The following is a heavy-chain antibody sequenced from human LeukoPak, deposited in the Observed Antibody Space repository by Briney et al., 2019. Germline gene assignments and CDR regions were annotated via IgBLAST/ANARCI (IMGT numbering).Heavy chain of an antibody. V-gene: IGHV3-48*01. J-gene: IGHJ6*03. CDR3: ARFAAGGSYYYYMDV. CDR1: GFTFRSYT. D-gene: IGHD6-25*01. CDR2: IGTSSTTI. Sequence: GGSLRLSCAASGFTFRSYTMNWVREPPGRGLEWVSNIGTSSTTIYYADSVKGRFSISRDNAKNSLYLQMNSLRADDTAVYYCARFAAGGSYYYYMDVWGKGTTVTVSS.